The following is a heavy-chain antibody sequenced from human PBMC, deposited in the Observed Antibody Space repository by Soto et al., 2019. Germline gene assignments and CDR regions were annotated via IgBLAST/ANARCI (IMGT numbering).Heavy chain of an antibody. CDR3: ARVGGYGSGSYYKYYYYMDV. CDR2: IYYSGST. V-gene: IGHV4-59*01. Sequence: SETLSLTCTVSGGSISSYYWSWIRQPPGKGLEWIGYIYYSGSTNYNPSLKSRVTISVDTSKNQFSPKLSSVTAADTAVYYCARVGGYGSGSYYKYYYYMDVWGKGTTVTVSS. D-gene: IGHD3-10*01. CDR1: GGSISSYY. J-gene: IGHJ6*03.